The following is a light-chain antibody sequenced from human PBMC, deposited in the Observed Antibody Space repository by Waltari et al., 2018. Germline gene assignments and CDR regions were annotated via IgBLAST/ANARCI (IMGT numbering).Light chain of an antibody. CDR3: LQYYTTPYT. Sequence: DIVMTQSPDSLAVSLGARAPINCKSSQSVLYSSNNKNYLSWYQQKPGQPPKLLISWASTRESGVPDRFSGSGSGTDFTLTISSLQAEDVAVYYCLQYYTTPYTFGQGIKLEI. CDR1: QSVLYSSNNKNY. V-gene: IGKV4-1*01. CDR2: WAS. J-gene: IGKJ2*01.